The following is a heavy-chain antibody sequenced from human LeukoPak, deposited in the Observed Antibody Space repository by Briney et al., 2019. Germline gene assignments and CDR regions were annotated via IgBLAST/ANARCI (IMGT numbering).Heavy chain of an antibody. CDR2: IYYSGST. D-gene: IGHD6-6*01. CDR3: ARALIAARPVGWFDP. J-gene: IGHJ5*02. Sequence: SETLSLTCTVSGGSISSYYWSWIRQPPGKGLEWIGYIYYSGSTNYNPSLKSRVTISVDTSKNQFSLKLRSVTAADTAVYYCARALIAARPVGWFDPWGQGTLVTVSS. CDR1: GGSISSYY. V-gene: IGHV4-59*01.